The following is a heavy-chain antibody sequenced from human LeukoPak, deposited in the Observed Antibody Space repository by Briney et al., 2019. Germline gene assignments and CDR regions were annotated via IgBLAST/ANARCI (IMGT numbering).Heavy chain of an antibody. J-gene: IGHJ6*03. CDR3: ARGVGGAPRYMDV. D-gene: IGHD3-3*01. CDR2: IYYSGST. V-gene: IGHV4-31*03. CDR1: GGSISSGGYY. Sequence: SETLSLTCTVSGGSISSGGYYWSWIRQHPGKGLEWIGYIYYSGSTYYNPSLKSRVTISVDTSKNQFSLKLSSVTAADTAVYSCARGVGGAPRYMDVWGKGTTVTVS.